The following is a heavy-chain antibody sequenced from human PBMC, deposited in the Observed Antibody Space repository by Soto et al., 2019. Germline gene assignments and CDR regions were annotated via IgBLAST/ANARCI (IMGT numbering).Heavy chain of an antibody. V-gene: IGHV4-31*03. J-gene: IGHJ4*02. CDR1: GGSISSGGYY. CDR3: ARAALDSSGYYVDY. D-gene: IGHD3-22*01. CDR2: IYYSGST. Sequence: SETLSLTCTVSGGSISSGGYYWSWIRQHPGKGLEWIGYIYYSGSTYYNPSLKSRVTISVDTSKNQFSLKLSSVTAADTAVYYCARAALDSSGYYVDYWGQGTLVTVSS.